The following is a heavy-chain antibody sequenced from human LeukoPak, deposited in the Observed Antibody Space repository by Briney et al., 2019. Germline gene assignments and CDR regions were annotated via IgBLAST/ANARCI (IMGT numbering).Heavy chain of an antibody. V-gene: IGHV1-3*01. CDR2: INAGNGNT. CDR1: GYTFTSYA. J-gene: IGHJ4*02. CDR3: ARAGYYYDSSGYQHQFDY. D-gene: IGHD3-22*01. Sequence: GASVKVSCKASGYTFTSYAMHWVRQAPGQRLEWMGWINAGNGNTKYSQKFQGRVTITRDTSASTAYMELSSLRSEDTAVYYCARAGYYYDSSGYQHQFDYWGQGTLVTVSS.